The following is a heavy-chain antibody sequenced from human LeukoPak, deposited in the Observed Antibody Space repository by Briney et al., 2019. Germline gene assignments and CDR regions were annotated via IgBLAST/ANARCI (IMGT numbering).Heavy chain of an antibody. Sequence: PGGSLRLSCAASGFTFSSYWMSWVRQAPGKGLEWVANIKQDGSEKYYVDSVKGRFTISRDNAKNSLYLQMNSLRAEDTAVYYCARDIAVADWGAFDIWGQGTMVTVSS. J-gene: IGHJ3*02. CDR3: ARDIAVADWGAFDI. D-gene: IGHD6-19*01. V-gene: IGHV3-7*01. CDR1: GFTFSSYW. CDR2: IKQDGSEK.